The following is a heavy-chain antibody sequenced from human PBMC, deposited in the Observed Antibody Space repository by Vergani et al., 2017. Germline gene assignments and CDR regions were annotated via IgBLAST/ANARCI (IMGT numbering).Heavy chain of an antibody. Sequence: QVQLQESGPGLVKSSETLSLTCSVSFDSIRNLYCNWIRQPPGKGLEWIGSLSTTGGATHASHNPSLKSRVSISFDTSKSQFSLRLTSVTAADTAVYYCASDTHSGQRADRWGQGILVTVTS. V-gene: IGHV4-59*11. J-gene: IGHJ5*02. CDR3: ASDTHSGQRADR. D-gene: IGHD6-19*01. CDR2: LSTTGGA. CDR1: FDSIRNLY.